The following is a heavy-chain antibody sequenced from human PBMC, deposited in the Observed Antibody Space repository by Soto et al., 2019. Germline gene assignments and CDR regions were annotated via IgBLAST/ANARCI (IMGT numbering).Heavy chain of an antibody. J-gene: IGHJ4*02. Sequence: QITLKESGPTLLKPTQTLTLTCTFSGFSLSSNAVGVNWIRQPPGKALEWLALIYWNDDNHYSPSLRSRLTITKDTSKNQVVLTMTNVDPADTATYYCAHGSGWLSDYWGQGTLVTVSS. V-gene: IGHV2-5*01. D-gene: IGHD6-19*01. CDR3: AHGSGWLSDY. CDR2: IYWNDDN. CDR1: GFSLSSNAVG.